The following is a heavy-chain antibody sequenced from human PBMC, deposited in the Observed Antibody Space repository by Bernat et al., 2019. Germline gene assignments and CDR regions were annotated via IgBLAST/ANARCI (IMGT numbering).Heavy chain of an antibody. J-gene: IGHJ4*02. D-gene: IGHD6-19*01. CDR2: INHSGST. CDR1: GGSFSGYY. CDR3: ARGEAEDPTLFDY. V-gene: IGHV4-34*01. Sequence: QVQLQQWGAGLLKPSETLSLTCAVYGGSFSGYYWSWIRQPPGKGLEWIGEINHSGSTNYNPSLKSRVTISVDTSKNQFSLKLSSVTAADTAVYYCARGEAEDPTLFDYWGQGTLVTVPS.